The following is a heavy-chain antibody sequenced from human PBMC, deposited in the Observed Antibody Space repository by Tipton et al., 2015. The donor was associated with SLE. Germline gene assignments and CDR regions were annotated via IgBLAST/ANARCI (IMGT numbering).Heavy chain of an antibody. J-gene: IGHJ6*03. CDR3: ASELSYSDFWSGSRNPDYYYYMDV. CDR2: IYTSGST. CDR1: GGSISSGSYY. D-gene: IGHD3-3*01. V-gene: IGHV4-61*02. Sequence: TLSLTCTVSGGSISSGSYYWSWIRQPAGKGLEWIGRIYTSGSTNYNPSLKSRVTISVDTSKNQFSLKLSSVTAADTAVYYCASELSYSDFWSGSRNPDYYYYMDVWGKGTTVTVSS.